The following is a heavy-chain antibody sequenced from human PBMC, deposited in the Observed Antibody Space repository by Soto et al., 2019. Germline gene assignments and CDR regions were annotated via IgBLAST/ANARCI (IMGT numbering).Heavy chain of an antibody. J-gene: IGHJ6*02. Sequence: SVKVSCKASGFTFTSSAVQWVRQARGQRLEWIGWIVVGSGNTNYAQKFQERVTITRDMSTSTAYMELSSLRSEDTAVYYCATDRDSSSPHGMDVWGQGTTVTVSS. CDR1: GFTFTSSA. CDR3: ATDRDSSSPHGMDV. V-gene: IGHV1-58*01. D-gene: IGHD6-13*01. CDR2: IVVGSGNT.